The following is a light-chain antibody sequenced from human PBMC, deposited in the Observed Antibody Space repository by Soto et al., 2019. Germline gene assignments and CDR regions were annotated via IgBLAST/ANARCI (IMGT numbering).Light chain of an antibody. J-gene: IGKJ1*01. CDR3: QHYVNSPFT. CDR1: QSVSSNY. V-gene: IGKV3-20*01. Sequence: PGERATLSCRASQSVSSNYLTWYQQKPGQAPKLLIYCASIRATGVPDRFSGSGSGTDFSLTINRLEPEDFAVYFCQHYVNSPFTFGQGTKVEVK. CDR2: CAS.